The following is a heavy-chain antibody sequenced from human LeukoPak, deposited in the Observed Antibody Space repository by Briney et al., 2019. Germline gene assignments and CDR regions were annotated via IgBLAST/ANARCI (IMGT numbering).Heavy chain of an antibody. V-gene: IGHV4-59*12. J-gene: IGHJ4*02. CDR1: GGSISSYY. CDR2: IYYSGST. Sequence: PSETLSLTCTVSGGSISSYYWSWIRRPPGKGLEWIGYIYYSGSTNYNPSLKSRVTISVDTSKNQFSLKLSSVTAADTAVYYCAREVRYCSSTSCYPFFDYWGQGTLVTVSS. CDR3: AREVRYCSSTSCYPFFDY. D-gene: IGHD2-2*01.